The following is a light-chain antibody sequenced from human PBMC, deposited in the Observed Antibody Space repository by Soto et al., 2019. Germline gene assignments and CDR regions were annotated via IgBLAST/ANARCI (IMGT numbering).Light chain of an antibody. CDR3: QQYSTYSGT. J-gene: IGKJ1*01. Sequence: DIQMTQSPSTLSASVGDRVTITCRASQTITTWLAWYQQKPGKAPKLLIYDASTLESGVPSRFSGSGFGTELSLTISSLQPDDSATYYCQQYSTYSGTFGQGTKVDLK. CDR2: DAS. CDR1: QTITTW. V-gene: IGKV1-5*01.